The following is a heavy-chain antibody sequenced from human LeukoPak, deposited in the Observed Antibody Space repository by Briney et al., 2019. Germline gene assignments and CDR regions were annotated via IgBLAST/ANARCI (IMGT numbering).Heavy chain of an antibody. Sequence: PSETLSLTCAVYGGSFSGYYWSWIRQPPGKGLEWIGEINHSGSTNYNPSLKSRVTISVDTSKNQFSLKLSSVTAADTAVYYCARQGYSYGFDYWGQGTLVTVSS. CDR3: ARQGYSYGFDY. J-gene: IGHJ4*02. CDR2: INHSGST. V-gene: IGHV4-34*01. CDR1: GGSFSGYY. D-gene: IGHD5-18*01.